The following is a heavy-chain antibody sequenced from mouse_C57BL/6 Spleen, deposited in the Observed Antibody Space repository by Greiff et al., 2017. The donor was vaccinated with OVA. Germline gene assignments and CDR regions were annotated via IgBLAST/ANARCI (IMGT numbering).Heavy chain of an antibody. V-gene: IGHV1-15*01. Sequence: QVQLQQSGAELVRPGASVTLSCKASGYTFTDYEMHWVKQTPVHGLEWIGAIDPETGGTAYNQKFKGKAILTADKSSSTAYMELRSLTSEDSAVYYCTRDGYDVGGWFAYWGQGTLVTVSA. J-gene: IGHJ3*01. CDR2: IDPETGGT. CDR1: GYTFTDYE. D-gene: IGHD2-2*01. CDR3: TRDGYDVGGWFAY.